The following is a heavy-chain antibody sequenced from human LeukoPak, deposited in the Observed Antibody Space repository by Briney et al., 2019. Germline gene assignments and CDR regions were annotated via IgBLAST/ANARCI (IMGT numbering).Heavy chain of an antibody. V-gene: IGHV4-39*01. Sequence: SQTLSLTCTVSGGSISSSSYYWGWIRQPPGKGLEWIGSMYYSGTTYYNPSLKSRVTISVDTSKNQFSLKLSSVTAADTAVYYCARHRYRSGSDWIDPWGQGTLVTVSS. CDR1: GGSISSSSYY. CDR2: MYYSGTT. J-gene: IGHJ5*02. D-gene: IGHD1-26*01. CDR3: ARHRYRSGSDWIDP.